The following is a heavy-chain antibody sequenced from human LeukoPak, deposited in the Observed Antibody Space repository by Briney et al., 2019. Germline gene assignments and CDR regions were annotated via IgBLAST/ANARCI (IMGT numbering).Heavy chain of an antibody. D-gene: IGHD6-13*01. CDR2: ISSSGDST. J-gene: IGHJ4*02. V-gene: IGHV3-23*01. Sequence: GGSLRLSCAASGFTLSSYSMNWVRQAPGKGLEWVSGISSSGDSTFYADSVKGRFTISRDNSKNTLYLQMNSLRAEDTAVYYCAREGYIAAAGPLGYWGQGTLVTVSS. CDR1: GFTLSSYS. CDR3: AREGYIAAAGPLGY.